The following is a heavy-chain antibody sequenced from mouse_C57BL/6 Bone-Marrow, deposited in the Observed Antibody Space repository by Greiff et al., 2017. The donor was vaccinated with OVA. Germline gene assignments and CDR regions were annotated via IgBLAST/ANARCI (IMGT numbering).Heavy chain of an antibody. J-gene: IGHJ2*01. D-gene: IGHD1-1*01. V-gene: IGHV1-81*01. Sequence: QVQLQQSGAELARPGASVKLSCKASGYTFTSYGISWVKQRTGQGLEWIGEIYPRSGNTYYNEKFKGKATLTADKSSSTAYMELRSLTSEDSAVDFCALYYGSSPFDYWGQGTTLTVSS. CDR3: ALYYGSSPFDY. CDR2: IYPRSGNT. CDR1: GYTFTSYG.